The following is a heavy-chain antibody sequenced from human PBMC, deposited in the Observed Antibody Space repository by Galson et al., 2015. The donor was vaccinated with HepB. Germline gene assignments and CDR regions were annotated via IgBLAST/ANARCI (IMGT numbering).Heavy chain of an antibody. CDR3: AKEFSPTIVATIFHYYYYYGMDV. D-gene: IGHD5-12*01. V-gene: IGHV3-23*01. CDR1: GFTFSSYA. Sequence: SLRLSCAASGFTFSSYAMSWVRQAPGKGLEWVSAISGSGGSTYYADSVKGRFTISRDNSKNTLYLQMNSLRAEDTAVYYCAKEFSPTIVATIFHYYYYYGMDVWGQGTTVTVSS. J-gene: IGHJ6*02. CDR2: ISGSGGST.